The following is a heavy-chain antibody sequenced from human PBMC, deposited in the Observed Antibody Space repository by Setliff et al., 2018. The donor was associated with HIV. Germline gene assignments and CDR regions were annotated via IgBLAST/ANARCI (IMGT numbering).Heavy chain of an antibody. V-gene: IGHV4-61*09. D-gene: IGHD3-3*01. J-gene: IGHJ4*02. CDR2: IHISGTT. CDR1: GGSISSGSDY. CDR3: ARDVMEWFGNYFDN. Sequence: KPSETLSLTCTVSGGSISSGSDYWSWIRQPAGKGLEWIGQIHISGTTNYNPSLKSRVTISIDTSKHQFSLKLTSVTAADTALYYCARDVMEWFGNYFDNWGQGALVTVS.